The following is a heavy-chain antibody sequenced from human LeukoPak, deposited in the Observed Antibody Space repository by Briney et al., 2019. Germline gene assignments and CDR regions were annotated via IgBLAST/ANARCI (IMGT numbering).Heavy chain of an antibody. Sequence: GASVKVSCKASGYTFTGYYMHWVRQAPGQGLEWMGWINPNSGGTNYAQKFQGRVTMTRDTSISTAYMELSRLRSDDTAVYYCARDQRGATIIIYYFDYWGQGTLVTVSS. CDR3: ARDQRGATIIIYYFDY. V-gene: IGHV1-2*02. CDR1: GYTFTGYY. CDR2: INPNSGGT. D-gene: IGHD5-12*01. J-gene: IGHJ4*02.